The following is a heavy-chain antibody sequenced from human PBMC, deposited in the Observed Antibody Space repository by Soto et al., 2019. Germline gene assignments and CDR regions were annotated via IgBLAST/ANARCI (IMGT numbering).Heavy chain of an antibody. D-gene: IGHD6-13*01. CDR2: IDPVDSYV. CDR3: ARIESIARNWFDP. V-gene: IGHV5-10-1*01. J-gene: IGHJ5*02. Sequence: GESLKISCKTSGFNFTNYWISWVRHVPGKGLEWMGNIDPVDSYVNYSPSFQGHVTFSVDTSISTDFLHWSSLQASDSATYFCARIESIARNWFDPWGQGTLVTVSS. CDR1: GFNFTNYW.